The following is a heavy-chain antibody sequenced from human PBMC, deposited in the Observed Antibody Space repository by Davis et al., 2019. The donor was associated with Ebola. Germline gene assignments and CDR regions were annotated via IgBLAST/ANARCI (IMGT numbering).Heavy chain of an antibody. CDR1: GGTFSSYA. Sequence: SVKVSCKASGGTFSSYAISWVRQAPGQGLEWMGGIIPIFVTSNYAQKFQGRVTITADESTSTAYMELRSLRSDDTAVYYCARGVEYSGYGGFRFDPWGQGTLVTVSS. D-gene: IGHD5-12*01. V-gene: IGHV1-69*13. J-gene: IGHJ5*02. CDR2: IIPIFVTS. CDR3: ARGVEYSGYGGFRFDP.